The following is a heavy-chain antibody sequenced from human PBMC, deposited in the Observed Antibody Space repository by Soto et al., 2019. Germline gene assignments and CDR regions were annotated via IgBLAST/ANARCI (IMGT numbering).Heavy chain of an antibody. D-gene: IGHD3-3*01. CDR1: GGSISSGGYY. Sequence: SETLSLTCTVSGGSISSGGYYWRWIRHHPGKGLEWIGYIYYSGSTYYNPSLKSRVTISVDTSKNQFSLKLSSVTAADTAVYYCARDRAGWSGQYGMDVWGQGTTVTVSS. V-gene: IGHV4-31*02. CDR3: ARDRAGWSGQYGMDV. CDR2: IYYSGST. J-gene: IGHJ6*02.